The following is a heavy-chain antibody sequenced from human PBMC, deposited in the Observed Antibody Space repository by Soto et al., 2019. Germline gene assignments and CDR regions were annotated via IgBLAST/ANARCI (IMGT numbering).Heavy chain of an antibody. CDR1: GRSISSVNYY. V-gene: IGHV4-30-4*01. CDR2: IYYSGST. Sequence: QVQLQESGPGLVKPSQTLSLTCTVSGRSISSVNYYWSWIRQPPGKGLEWIGYIYYSGSTYYNPSLMIRVTISLDTSKNQFSLKLSSVTAADTAVYYCARYGSGECNRGSCYSPFDYWGQGTLVTVSS. D-gene: IGHD2-15*01. CDR3: ARYGSGECNRGSCYSPFDY. J-gene: IGHJ4*02.